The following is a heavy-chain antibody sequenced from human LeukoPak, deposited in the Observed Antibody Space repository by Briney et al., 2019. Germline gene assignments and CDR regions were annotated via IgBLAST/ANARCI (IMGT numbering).Heavy chain of an antibody. D-gene: IGHD5-18*01. CDR2: IYYSGST. CDR3: ARTLQLWLSVCNC. CDR1: GGSISNSSYC. J-gene: IGHJ4*02. Sequence: SETLSLTCAVSGGSISNSSYCWGWVRQPPGKGLEWIGSIYYSGSTYFNPSLKSRVTISVDTSKNRFSLKLTSLTAAHTAVYYCARTLQLWLSVCNCWGQGTLVTVSS. V-gene: IGHV4-39*01.